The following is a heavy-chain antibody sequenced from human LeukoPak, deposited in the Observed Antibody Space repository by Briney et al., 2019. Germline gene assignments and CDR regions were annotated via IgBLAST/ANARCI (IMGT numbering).Heavy chain of an antibody. CDR1: GLTLSSYD. J-gene: IGHJ4*02. CDR3: AKGGPAAGGGFDN. D-gene: IGHD6-13*01. Sequence: PGGSLRLSCAASGLTLSSYDMHWVRQPTGKGLEWVSTIGTAGDTYSSGSVKGRFTISRDKAKNYLYLRMNSLTAGDTAVYYCAKGGPAAGGGFDNWGQGTLVTVSS. CDR2: IGTAGDT. V-gene: IGHV3-13*04.